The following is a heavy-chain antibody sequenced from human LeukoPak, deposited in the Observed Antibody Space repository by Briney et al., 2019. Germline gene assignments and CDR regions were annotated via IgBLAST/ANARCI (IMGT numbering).Heavy chain of an antibody. V-gene: IGHV3-23*01. CDR3: AKGNGYFDY. D-gene: IGHD2-8*01. CDR2: IGGGDFST. J-gene: IGHJ4*02. CDR1: GFTFSSYA. Sequence: GGSLRLSCAACGFTFSSYAMHWVRQAQGKGLEWVSAIGGGDFSTDYADSVKGRFTVSRDNSKNTLYLQLNSLRAEDTATYYCAKGNGYFDYWGQGALVTVSS.